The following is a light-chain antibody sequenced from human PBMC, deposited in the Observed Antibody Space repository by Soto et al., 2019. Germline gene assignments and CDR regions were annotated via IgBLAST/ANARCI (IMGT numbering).Light chain of an antibody. V-gene: IGKV3-20*01. J-gene: IGKJ4*01. Sequence: EIVMTQSPATLSLSPGESATLSCRASHRVSSYLAWYQQKPGQAPRLLIYGESTRATGIPDRLSGSGSGTELNLTISRLEPEDFAVYYCQKYGSSPAAFGGGTKVDIK. CDR3: QKYGSSPAA. CDR1: HRVSSY. CDR2: GES.